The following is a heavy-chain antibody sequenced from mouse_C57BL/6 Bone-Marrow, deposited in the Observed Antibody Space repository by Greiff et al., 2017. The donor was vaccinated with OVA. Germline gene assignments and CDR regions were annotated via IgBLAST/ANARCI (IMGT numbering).Heavy chain of an antibody. CDR2: IDPSDSYT. D-gene: IGHD2-1*01. J-gene: IGHJ2*01. CDR3: ARRCYYCNYFDY. V-gene: IGHV1-69*01. CDR1: GYTFTSYW. Sequence: QVQLQQPGAELVMPGASVKLSCKASGYTFTSYWMNWVKQRPGQGLEWIGEIDPSDSYTNYNQKFKGKSTLTVDKSSSTAYMQRSSLTSEDSAVYYCARRCYYCNYFDYWGQGTTLTVSS.